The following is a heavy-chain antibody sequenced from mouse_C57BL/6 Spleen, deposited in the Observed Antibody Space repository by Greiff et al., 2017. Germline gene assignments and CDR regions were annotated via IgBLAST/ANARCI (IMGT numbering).Heavy chain of an antibody. V-gene: IGHV7-3*01. J-gene: IGHJ2*01. Sequence: EVHLVESGGGLVQPGGSLSLSCAASGFTFTDSYISWVRQPPGKALECLGFIRNKANGYTTEYSASVKGRFTISRDNSQSILYLQMNALRAEDSATYYCARFFYYYGSSSGYFDYWGQGTTLTVSS. D-gene: IGHD1-1*01. CDR3: ARFFYYYGSSSGYFDY. CDR2: IRNKANGYTT. CDR1: GFTFTDSY.